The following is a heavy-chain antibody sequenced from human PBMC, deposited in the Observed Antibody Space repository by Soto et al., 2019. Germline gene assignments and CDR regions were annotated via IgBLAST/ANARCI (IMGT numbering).Heavy chain of an antibody. CDR3: VRHRIEVVWRGFDS. J-gene: IGHJ4*02. Sequence: WETLSLTCTVSADSSSFSNDYWGWIRQPPGKGLQWVGSSSYNGGTFYNPSLKGRVAMSVDASKKLCSLQVTAVTAADTAVYYCVRHRIEVVWRGFDSWGQGSPVTVSS. CDR1: ADSSSFSNDY. D-gene: IGHD1-1*01. CDR2: SSYNGGT. V-gene: IGHV4-39*01.